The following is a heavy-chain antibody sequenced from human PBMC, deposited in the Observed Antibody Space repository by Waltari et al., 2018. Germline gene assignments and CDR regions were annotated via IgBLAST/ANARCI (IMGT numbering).Heavy chain of an antibody. Sequence: QVQLQQWGAGLLKPSETLSLTCAVYGGSFSGYYWSWIRQPPGKGLEWIGEINHSGSTNYNPSLKSRVTISVDTSKNQFSLKLSSVTAADTAVYYCATDQNYYYYGMDVWGQGTTVTVSS. CDR3: ATDQNYYYYGMDV. CDR1: GGSFSGYY. J-gene: IGHJ6*02. CDR2: INHSGST. V-gene: IGHV4-34*01.